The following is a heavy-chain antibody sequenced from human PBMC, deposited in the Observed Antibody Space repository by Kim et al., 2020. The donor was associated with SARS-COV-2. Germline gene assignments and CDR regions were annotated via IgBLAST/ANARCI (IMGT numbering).Heavy chain of an antibody. D-gene: IGHD2-2*01. CDR3: TRAAGSKTGMDV. Sequence: ESPASVKGRFTISRDESKNSLYLQMNSLETEDTAVYYCTRAAGSKTGMDVWGQGTTVTVSS. V-gene: IGHV3-72*01. J-gene: IGHJ6*02.